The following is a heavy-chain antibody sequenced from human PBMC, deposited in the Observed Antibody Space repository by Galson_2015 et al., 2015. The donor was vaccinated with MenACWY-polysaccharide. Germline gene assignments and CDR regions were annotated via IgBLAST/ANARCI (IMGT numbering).Heavy chain of an antibody. D-gene: IGHD1-26*01. CDR3: ARGMGATSRPNY. Sequence: SVKVSCKASGYTFTSYDINWVRQATGQGLEWMGRVNPNSGNTGYAQKFQGRVTMTRNTSMSTAYMELSSLRSDDTAVYYCARGMGATSRPNYWGQGTLVIVSS. CDR1: GYTFTSYD. V-gene: IGHV1-8*01. J-gene: IGHJ4*02. CDR2: VNPNSGNT.